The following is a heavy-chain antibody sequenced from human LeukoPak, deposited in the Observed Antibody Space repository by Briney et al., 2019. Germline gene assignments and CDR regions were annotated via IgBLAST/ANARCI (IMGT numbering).Heavy chain of an antibody. CDR2: INYSGST. J-gene: IGHJ3*01. CDR1: EMSFSAYY. CDR3: ARGFPPGSGSRGSHAFDV. V-gene: IGHV4-34*01. Sequence: SETLSLTCAVSEMSFSAYYWNWIRRSPGKGLEWIGEINYSGSTKYTPSLEGRGTILIDTSKNQFSLKLTSVTAADTAVYYCARGFPPGSGSRGSHAFDVWGQGTMVTVSS. D-gene: IGHD6-19*01.